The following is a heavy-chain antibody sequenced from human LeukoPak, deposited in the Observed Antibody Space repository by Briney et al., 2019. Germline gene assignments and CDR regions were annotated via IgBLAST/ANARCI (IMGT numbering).Heavy chain of an antibody. CDR3: ARESTVTTRGWFDP. CDR2: INAGNGNT. Sequence: ASVKVSCKASGYTFTSYAMHWVRQAPGQRLEWMGWINAGNGNTKYSQKFQGRVTITRDTSASTAYMELSSLRSEDTAVYYCARESTVTTRGWFDPWGQGTLVTVSS. V-gene: IGHV1-3*01. CDR1: GYTFTSYA. J-gene: IGHJ5*02. D-gene: IGHD4-17*01.